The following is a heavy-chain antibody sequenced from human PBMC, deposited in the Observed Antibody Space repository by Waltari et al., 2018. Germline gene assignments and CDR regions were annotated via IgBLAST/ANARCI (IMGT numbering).Heavy chain of an antibody. D-gene: IGHD6-19*01. Sequence: QVQLQQWGAGLLKPSETLSLTCAVYGGSFSGYYWSWIRRPPGKGLEWIGEINHSGGTNYNPSLKSRVTISVDTSKNQFSLKLSSVTAADTAVYYCARGAPRSGWYPAGQYFQHWGQGTLVTVSS. J-gene: IGHJ1*01. CDR2: INHSGGT. V-gene: IGHV4-34*01. CDR3: ARGAPRSGWYPAGQYFQH. CDR1: GGSFSGYY.